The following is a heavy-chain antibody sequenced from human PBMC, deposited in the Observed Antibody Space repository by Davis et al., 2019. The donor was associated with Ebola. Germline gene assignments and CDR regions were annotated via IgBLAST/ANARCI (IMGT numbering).Heavy chain of an antibody. V-gene: IGHV1-69*11. CDR2: IIPILGTA. CDR1: GYTFTSYA. CDR3: ARDSRQWLDNDY. J-gene: IGHJ4*02. D-gene: IGHD6-19*01. Sequence: SVKVSCKASGYTFTSYAISWVRQAPGQGLEWMGRIIPILGTANYAQKFQGRVTITADESTSTAYMELRSLRSDDTAVYYCARDSRQWLDNDYWGQGTLVTVSS.